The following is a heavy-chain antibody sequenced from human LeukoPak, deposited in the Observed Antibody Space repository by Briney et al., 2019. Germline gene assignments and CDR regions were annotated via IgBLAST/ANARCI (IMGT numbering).Heavy chain of an antibody. CDR3: ARARWMATAVVY. CDR1: GFTFSSYS. J-gene: IGHJ4*02. V-gene: IGHV3-21*01. Sequence: GGSLRLSCAASGFTFSSYSMNWVRQAPGKGLEWVSSISSSSSYIYYVDSVKGRFTISRDNAKNSLYLQMNSLRAEDTAVYYCARARWMATAVVYWGQGTLVTVSS. CDR2: ISSSSSYI. D-gene: IGHD5-24*01.